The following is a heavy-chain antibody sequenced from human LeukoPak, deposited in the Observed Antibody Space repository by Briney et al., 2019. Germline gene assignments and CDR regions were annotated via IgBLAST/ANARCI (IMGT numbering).Heavy chain of an antibody. CDR2: ISGSSKVI. CDR1: GFTFSTHT. V-gene: IGHV3-48*01. Sequence: GGSLRLSCAASGFTFSTHTMAWVRQAPGKGLEWLSYISGSSKVIYYADSVKGRFTISRDNAKDSLYLQMNSLKAEDTAVYYCARGLYYMDVWGKGTTVTVSS. J-gene: IGHJ6*03. CDR3: ARGLYYMDV.